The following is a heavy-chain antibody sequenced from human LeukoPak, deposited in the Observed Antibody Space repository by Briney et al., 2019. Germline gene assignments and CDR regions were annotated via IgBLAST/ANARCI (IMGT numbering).Heavy chain of an antibody. D-gene: IGHD5-24*01. Sequence: SVKVSCKAPGFTFTSSAMQWVRQARGQRLEWIGWIVVGSGNTNYAQKFQERVTITRDMSTSTAYMELSSLRSEDTAVYYCAARPLRGYSPFDYWGQGTLVTVSS. V-gene: IGHV1-58*02. CDR1: GFTFTSSA. CDR3: AARPLRGYSPFDY. J-gene: IGHJ4*02. CDR2: IVVGSGNT.